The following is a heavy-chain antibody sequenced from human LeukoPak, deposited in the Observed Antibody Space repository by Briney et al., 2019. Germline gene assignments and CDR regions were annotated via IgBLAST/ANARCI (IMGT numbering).Heavy chain of an antibody. CDR1: GGSFSAYC. Sequence: SETLSLTCVVYGGSFSAYCWTWIRQSPGKGLEWIGEINRSGSTNYNPSLKSRVTISVDTSKNQFSLKLSSVTAADTAVYYCARTTEGGYSYGYFYYYYMDVWGKGTTVTISS. J-gene: IGHJ6*03. CDR3: ARTTEGGYSYGYFYYYYMDV. V-gene: IGHV4-34*01. D-gene: IGHD5-18*01. CDR2: INRSGST.